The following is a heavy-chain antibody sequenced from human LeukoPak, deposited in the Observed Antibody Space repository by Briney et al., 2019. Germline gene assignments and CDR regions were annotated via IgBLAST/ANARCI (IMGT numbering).Heavy chain of an antibody. Sequence: GRSLRLSCAASGFTFSSYGMHWVRQAPGKGLEWVAVTWYDGSNKYYADSVKGRFTISRDNSKNTLYLQMNSLRAEDTAVYYCASSGRDGVAAAPLDVWGQGTTVTVSS. CDR1: GFTFSSYG. J-gene: IGHJ6*02. CDR3: ASSGRDGVAAAPLDV. CDR2: TWYDGSNK. V-gene: IGHV3-33*01. D-gene: IGHD6-13*01.